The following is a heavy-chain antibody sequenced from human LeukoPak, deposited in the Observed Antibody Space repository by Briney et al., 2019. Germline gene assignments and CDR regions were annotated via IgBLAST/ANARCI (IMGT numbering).Heavy chain of an antibody. J-gene: IGHJ6*02. CDR3: AREDGSGNYYYGMDV. CDR1: GYTLTELS. D-gene: IGHD3-10*01. Sequence: ASVKVSCKVSGYTLTELSMHWVRQAPGQGLEWMGWINPNSGGTNYAQKFQGWVTMTRDTSISTAYMELSRLRSDDTAVYYCAREDGSGNYYYGMDVWGQGTTVTVSS. CDR2: INPNSGGT. V-gene: IGHV1-2*04.